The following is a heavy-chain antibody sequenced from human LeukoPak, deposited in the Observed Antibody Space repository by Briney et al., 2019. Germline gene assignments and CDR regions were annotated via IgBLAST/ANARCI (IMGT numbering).Heavy chain of an antibody. V-gene: IGHV5-51*01. CDR3: ARRAPYDFSFWFDP. J-gene: IGHJ5*02. CDR2: IYPGDSDT. D-gene: IGHD3-22*01. Sequence: GESLKISCKGSGYSFPNYWIAWVRQMPGKGLEWMGIIYPGDSDTRYSPSFQGQVTISADKSISTAYLQWSSLKASDTAMYYCARRAPYDFSFWFDPWGQGTLVTVSS. CDR1: GYSFPNYW.